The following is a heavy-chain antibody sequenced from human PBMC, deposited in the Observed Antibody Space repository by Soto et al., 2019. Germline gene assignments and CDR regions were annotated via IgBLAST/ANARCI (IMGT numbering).Heavy chain of an antibody. CDR1: GFSLNTGGGA. CDR3: AHRRSAANRCWFDP. Sequence: QITLKESGPTLVKPTQTLTLTCTFSGFSLNTGGGAVGWVRQPPGKALEWLAIIYAYGSEHYSPSLKSRLSITKDTSQNQVVLTMTNMDPVDTATYYCAHRRSAANRCWFDPWGQGTLVTVSS. V-gene: IGHV2-5*01. D-gene: IGHD3-3*01. CDR2: IYAYGSE. J-gene: IGHJ5*02.